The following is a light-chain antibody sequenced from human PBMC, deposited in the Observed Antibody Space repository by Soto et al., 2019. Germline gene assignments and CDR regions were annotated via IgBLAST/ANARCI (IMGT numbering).Light chain of an antibody. CDR1: SSDVGGYPF. V-gene: IGLV2-14*01. Sequence: QSALTQPASVSGSPGQSITISCTGTSSDVGGYPFVSWYQQHPGKAPKLMIYEVSNRPSGVSNRFSGSKSGNTASLTTSGLHAEDEADYYCSSYTSSSTVVFGGGTKLTVL. CDR2: EVS. CDR3: SSYTSSSTVV. J-gene: IGLJ2*01.